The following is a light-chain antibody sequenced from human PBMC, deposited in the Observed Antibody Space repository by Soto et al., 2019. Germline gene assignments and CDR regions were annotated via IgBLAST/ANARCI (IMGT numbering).Light chain of an antibody. CDR3: SSYTTSSSWL. V-gene: IGLV2-14*01. Sequence: QSVLTQPASVSGSPGQSITISCTGSSSDVGAFSYVSWYQQHPGKAPKLMIYAVSDRPSGVSNRFSGSKSGNTASLTISGLQAGDEGDYYCSSYTTSSSWLFGGGTKLTVL. CDR1: SSDVGAFSY. CDR2: AVS. J-gene: IGLJ3*02.